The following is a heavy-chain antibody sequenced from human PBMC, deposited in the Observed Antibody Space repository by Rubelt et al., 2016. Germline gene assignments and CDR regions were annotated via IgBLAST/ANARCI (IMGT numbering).Heavy chain of an antibody. Sequence: EVQLVQSGAEVKKPGESLTISCKGSGYRFTNYWIGWVRQMPGKGLAWMGFIHPGDSATSYSPSYQGQVTISADKSINTAYLQWSSLKASDTAIYYCSRLMGYSTIDYWGQGTLVTVSS. D-gene: IGHD5-12*01. CDR2: IHPGDSAT. CDR1: GYRFTNYW. V-gene: IGHV5-51*01. J-gene: IGHJ4*02. CDR3: SRLMGYSTIDY.